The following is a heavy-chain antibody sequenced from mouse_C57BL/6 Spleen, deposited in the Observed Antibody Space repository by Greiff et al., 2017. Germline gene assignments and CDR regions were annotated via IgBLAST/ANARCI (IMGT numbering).Heavy chain of an antibody. J-gene: IGHJ4*01. CDR1: GFNIKDYY. CDR3: ALYYGNYDYYAMDY. V-gene: IGHV14-2*01. Sequence: EVKVVESGAELVKPGASVKLSCTASGFNIKDYYMHWVKQRTEQGLEWIGRIDPEDGETKYAPKFQGKATITADTSSNTAYLQLSSLTSEDTAVXYCALYYGNYDYYAMDYWGQGTSVTVSS. D-gene: IGHD2-1*01. CDR2: IDPEDGET.